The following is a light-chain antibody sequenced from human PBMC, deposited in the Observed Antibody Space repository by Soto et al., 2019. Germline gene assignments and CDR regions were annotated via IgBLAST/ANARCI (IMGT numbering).Light chain of an antibody. J-gene: IGLJ2*01. Sequence: QSVLTQPASVSGSPGQSITISCTGSSSDVGGYNYVSWYQQHPGKAPKLMIYEVTNRPSWVSNRFSGSKSGNTASLIISGLQAEDEADYFCSSYTSTGTVLFGGGTKLTVL. CDR1: SSDVGGYNY. CDR3: SSYTSTGTVL. V-gene: IGLV2-14*01. CDR2: EVT.